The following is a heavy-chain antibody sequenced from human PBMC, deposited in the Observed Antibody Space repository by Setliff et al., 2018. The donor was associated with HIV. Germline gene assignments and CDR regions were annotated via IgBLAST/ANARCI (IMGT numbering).Heavy chain of an antibody. D-gene: IGHD2-2*01. CDR3: ARRTYGQSRDVFDI. J-gene: IGHJ3*02. V-gene: IGHV3-74*01. Sequence: GSLRLSCEASEFTFSDSWMHWVRQVPGQGLVWVSTINSDGSTTSYADSVKGRFTISRDNARNTLYLQMSGLRAEDSAVYYCARRTYGQSRDVFDIWGQGTTVTVSS. CDR2: INSDGSTT. CDR1: EFTFSDSW.